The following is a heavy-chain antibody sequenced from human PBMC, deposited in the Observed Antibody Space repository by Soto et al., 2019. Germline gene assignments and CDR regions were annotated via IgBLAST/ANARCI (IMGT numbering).Heavy chain of an antibody. CDR2: IWYDGSNK. D-gene: IGHD5-12*01. Sequence: AGGSLRLSCAGSGFTFSSYGIHWVRQAPGKGLEWVAVIWYDGSNKYYADSVKGRFTISRDNSKNTLYLQMNSLRAEDTAVYDCARDRTVIHLRGYSGYDYYYYYSMDVWGQGTAVTVSS. CDR1: GFTFSSYG. J-gene: IGHJ6*02. CDR3: ARDRTVIHLRGYSGYDYYYYYSMDV. V-gene: IGHV3-33*01.